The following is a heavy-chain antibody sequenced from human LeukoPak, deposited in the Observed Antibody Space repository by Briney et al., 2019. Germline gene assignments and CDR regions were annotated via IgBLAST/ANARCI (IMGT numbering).Heavy chain of an antibody. D-gene: IGHD6-13*01. CDR1: GGSISSSSYY. Sequence: SETLSLTCTVSGGSISSSSYYWGWIRQPPGKGLEWIGSIYYSGSTYYNPSLKSRVTISVDTSKNQFSLKLSSVTAADTAVYYCARGRSCDYWGQGTLITVSS. CDR2: IYYSGST. V-gene: IGHV4-39*01. CDR3: ARGRSCDY. J-gene: IGHJ4*02.